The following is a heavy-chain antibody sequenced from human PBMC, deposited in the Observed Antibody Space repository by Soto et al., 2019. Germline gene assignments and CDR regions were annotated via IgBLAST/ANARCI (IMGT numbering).Heavy chain of an antibody. D-gene: IGHD1-1*01. CDR1: GFTFNTFA. CDR3: AKDSDKKQLALFDY. J-gene: IGHJ4*02. V-gene: IGHV3-23*01. Sequence: GGSLRLSCAASGFTFNTFAMSWVRQAPGKGLEWVSGISASDGSTYYPDSVKGRFSISRDNSKNTLYLQMNSLRAEDTAVYYCAKDSDKKQLALFDYWGQGTLVTVSS. CDR2: ISASDGST.